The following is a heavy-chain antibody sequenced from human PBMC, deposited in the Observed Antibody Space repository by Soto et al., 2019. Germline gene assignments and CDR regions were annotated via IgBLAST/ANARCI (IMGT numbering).Heavy chain of an antibody. Sequence: QVQLQESGPGLEKPSETLSLTCTVSGVSVRSGDCYWSWIRQPPGKGLEWIGNIYYSGTIDYRPSLKSRVTISIDASKNQFSLKLSSVTAADTAVYYCARHLAVSGTFNWFDPWGQGTLVTVSS. J-gene: IGHJ5*02. D-gene: IGHD6-13*01. CDR1: GVSVRSGDCY. CDR3: ARHLAVSGTFNWFDP. V-gene: IGHV4-61*08. CDR2: IYYSGTI.